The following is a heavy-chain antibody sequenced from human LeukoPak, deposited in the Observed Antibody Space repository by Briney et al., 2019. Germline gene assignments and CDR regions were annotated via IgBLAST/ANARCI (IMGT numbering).Heavy chain of an antibody. CDR2: IYWDDDK. CDR1: GFSLSTSGVG. CDR3: ARRTTVTQALDI. J-gene: IGHJ3*02. D-gene: IGHD4-17*01. V-gene: IGHV2-5*02. Sequence: SGPTLVNPTQTLTLTCTFSGFSLSTSGVGVGWIRQPPGKALEWLALIYWDDDKRYRPSLKSRLTITKDTSKNQVVLTMTNMDPVDTGTYYCARRTTVTQALDIWGQGTMVTVSS.